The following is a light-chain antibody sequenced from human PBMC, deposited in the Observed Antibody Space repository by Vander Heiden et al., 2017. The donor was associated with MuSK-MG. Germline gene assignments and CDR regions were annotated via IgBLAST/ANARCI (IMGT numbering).Light chain of an antibody. CDR1: NIGSLS. Sequence: YVLTQPPSVSVTPGQTARITCGGDNIGSLSVHWYQQKPGQAPMVVVYDDSDRPSEIPDRFSGSNSGNTATLTISGVEAGDEADYYCHVWSSGSQQVVFGGGTKLTVL. J-gene: IGLJ3*02. V-gene: IGLV3-21*02. CDR2: DDS. CDR3: HVWSSGSQQVV.